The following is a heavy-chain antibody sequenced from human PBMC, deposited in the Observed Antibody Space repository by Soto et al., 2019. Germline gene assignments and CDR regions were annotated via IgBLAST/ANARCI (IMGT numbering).Heavy chain of an antibody. Sequence: QVQLVQSGAEVKKPGSPVKVSCKAPGGTFSSYAISWVRQAPGQGLGWMGGTIPIFGTANYAQKFKGRVTITADKSTSTAYMELSSLRSEDTAVYYCARDARPGNFDYWGQGTLVTVSS. CDR2: TIPIFGTA. CDR3: ARDARPGNFDY. D-gene: IGHD6-6*01. J-gene: IGHJ4*02. V-gene: IGHV1-69*06. CDR1: GGTFSSYA.